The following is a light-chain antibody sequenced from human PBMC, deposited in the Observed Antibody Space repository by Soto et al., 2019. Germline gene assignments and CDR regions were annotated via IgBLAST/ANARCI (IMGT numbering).Light chain of an antibody. CDR3: CSSAGISTYV. V-gene: IGLV2-23*01. J-gene: IGLJ1*01. CDR1: SSDVGNYNF. CDR2: EGG. Sequence: QSALTQPASVSWSPGQSITISCTGTSSDVGNYNFVSWYQQHPGKAPKLMISEGGKRPSGVSDRFSGSKSGNTASLTISGLQAEDEADYYCCSSAGISTYVFGTGTKLTVL.